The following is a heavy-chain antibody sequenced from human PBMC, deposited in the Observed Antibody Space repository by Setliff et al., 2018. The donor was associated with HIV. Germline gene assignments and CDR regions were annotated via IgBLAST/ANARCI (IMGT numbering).Heavy chain of an antibody. CDR1: GGSITSAHYH. J-gene: IGHJ4*02. CDR2: LFSRGTT. V-gene: IGHV4-39*01. Sequence: SETLSLTCTVSGGSITSAHYHWGWIRQPPGKGLEWVGSLFSRGTTYYHPSLKSRVTISLDTYQNHFSLKLTSVTAADTAVYYCARHCQSFDFSIASEGYYFDSWGQGTLVTVSS. D-gene: IGHD3-3*01. CDR3: ARHCQSFDFSIASEGYYFDS.